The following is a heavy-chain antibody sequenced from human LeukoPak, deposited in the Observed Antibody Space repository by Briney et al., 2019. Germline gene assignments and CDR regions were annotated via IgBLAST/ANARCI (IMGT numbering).Heavy chain of an antibody. J-gene: IGHJ4*02. V-gene: IGHV3-23*01. Sequence: GGSLRLSCAASGFTFSSYNMNWVRRAPGQGLEWVSTIRTNGAGTHYADSVRGRFTISRDDSKNTLYLQMDSLRAEDTAVYYCARGGRTTYYDSSGIYFDYWGQGTLVTVSS. CDR2: IRTNGAGT. D-gene: IGHD3-22*01. CDR3: ARGGRTTYYDSSGIYFDY. CDR1: GFTFSSYN.